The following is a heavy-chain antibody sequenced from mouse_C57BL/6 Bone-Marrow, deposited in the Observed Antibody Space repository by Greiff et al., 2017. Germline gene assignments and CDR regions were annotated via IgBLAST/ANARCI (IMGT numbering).Heavy chain of an antibody. CDR2: FHPYNDDT. D-gene: IGHD1-1*01. V-gene: IGHV1-47*01. Sequence: VKVVESGAELVKPGASVKMSCKASGYTFTTYPIEWMKQNHGKSLEWIGNFHPYNDDTKYNDKLKGQATLTVEKTSSTVYLELSRFTSDDSAVYYCSITAVVGGYFYVWGTGTTVTVSS. CDR1: GYTFTTYP. CDR3: SITAVVGGYFYV. J-gene: IGHJ1*03.